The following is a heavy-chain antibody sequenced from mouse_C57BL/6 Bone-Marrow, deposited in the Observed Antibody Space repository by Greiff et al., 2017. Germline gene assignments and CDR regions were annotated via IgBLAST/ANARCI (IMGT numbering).Heavy chain of an antibody. D-gene: IGHD1-1*01. CDR3: TVVVFDY. V-gene: IGHV14-4*01. CDR2: IDPENGDT. J-gene: IGHJ2*01. Sequence: VQLQQSGAELVRPGASVKLSCTASGFNIKDDYMHWVKQRPEQGLEWIGWIDPENGDTEYASKFQGKATITADTSSNTAYLQLSSLTSEDTAVYYCTVVVFDYWGQGTTLKVSS. CDR1: GFNIKDDY.